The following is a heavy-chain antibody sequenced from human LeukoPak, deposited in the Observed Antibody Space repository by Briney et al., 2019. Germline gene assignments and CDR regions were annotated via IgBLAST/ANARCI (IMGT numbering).Heavy chain of an antibody. V-gene: IGHV3-30*03. Sequence: QAGGSLRLSCAASGFTFSSYGVHWVRQAPGKGLEWVAVISYDGSNKYYADSVKGRFTISRDNSKNTLYLQMNSLRAEDTAVYYCARDKVSSGMDVWGQGTTVIVSS. J-gene: IGHJ6*02. CDR2: ISYDGSNK. D-gene: IGHD3-10*01. CDR1: GFTFSSYG. CDR3: ARDKVSSGMDV.